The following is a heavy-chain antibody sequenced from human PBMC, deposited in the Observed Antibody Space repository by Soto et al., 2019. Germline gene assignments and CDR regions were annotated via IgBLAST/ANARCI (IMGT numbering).Heavy chain of an antibody. CDR1: GYTFTDYW. J-gene: IGHJ5*02. CDR3: ASQKTVIRGPLSSNWFDP. V-gene: IGHV5-51*01. CDR2: IYPGDSDT. Sequence: PGASLKISCQGSGYTFTDYWIGWVRQMPGKGLELIGLIYPGDSDTRYSPSFQGRVTISADKSISTAFLQWSSLRASDTAMYYCASQKTVIRGPLSSNWFDPWGQGTLVTVSS. D-gene: IGHD1-1*01.